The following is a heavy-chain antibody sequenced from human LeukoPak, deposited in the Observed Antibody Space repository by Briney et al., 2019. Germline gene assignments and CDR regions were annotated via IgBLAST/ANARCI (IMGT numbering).Heavy chain of an antibody. CDR2: ISAYNGNT. CDR3: ARDGAPNYYGSGSSGAFDI. CDR1: GYTFTSYG. D-gene: IGHD3-10*01. V-gene: IGHV1-18*01. J-gene: IGHJ3*02. Sequence: GASVKVSCKASGYTFTSYGISWVRQAPGQGLEWMGWISAYNGNTNYAQKLQGRVTMTTDTSTSTAYMELRSLRSDDTAVYYCARDGAPNYYGSGSSGAFDIWGQGTMVTVSS.